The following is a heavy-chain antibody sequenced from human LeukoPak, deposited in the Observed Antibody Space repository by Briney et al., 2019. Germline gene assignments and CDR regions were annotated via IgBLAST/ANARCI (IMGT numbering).Heavy chain of an antibody. CDR2: IYYSGST. J-gene: IGHJ4*02. V-gene: IGHV4-59*01. D-gene: IGHD3-10*01. CDR3: ARGIKDTMVRGVILWFG. Sequence: SETLSLTCTVSGGSISSYYWSWIRQPPGKGLEWIGYIYYSGSTNYNPSLKSRVTISVDTSKDQFSLKLSSVTAADTAVYYCARGIKDTMVRGVILWFGWGQGTLVTVSS. CDR1: GGSISSYY.